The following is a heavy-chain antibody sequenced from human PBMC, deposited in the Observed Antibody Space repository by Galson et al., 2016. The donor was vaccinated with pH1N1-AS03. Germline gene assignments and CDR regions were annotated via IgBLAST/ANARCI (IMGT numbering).Heavy chain of an antibody. CDR2: IDWDDDE. J-gene: IGHJ6*02. V-gene: IGHV2-70*11. Sequence: PALVKPTQTLTLTCTFSGFSLPTDKMCVTWIRQPPGKALEWLARIDWDDDEYYSRSLRTRLTISKDTSKNQVVLTMTNMDPADTGTYFRARSPGDYFYSLGVDVWGQGTTVTVS. CDR1: GFSLPTDKMC. CDR3: ARSPGDYFYSLGVDV.